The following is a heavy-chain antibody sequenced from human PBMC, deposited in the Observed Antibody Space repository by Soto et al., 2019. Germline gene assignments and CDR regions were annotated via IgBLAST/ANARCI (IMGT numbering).Heavy chain of an antibody. D-gene: IGHD2-15*01. Sequence: QIQLVQSGAEMKKPGASVKVSCKPSGYTFTHDGVSWLRQAPGQGLEWMGWISAYNGNTEYAHKFQGRVALTTDTSTSTAYMELRGLSPDDTAVDYCARDVPGSGVPFWDYWGQGTLVTVSS. J-gene: IGHJ4*02. CDR1: GYTFTHDG. CDR2: ISAYNGNT. CDR3: ARDVPGSGVPFWDY. V-gene: IGHV1-18*04.